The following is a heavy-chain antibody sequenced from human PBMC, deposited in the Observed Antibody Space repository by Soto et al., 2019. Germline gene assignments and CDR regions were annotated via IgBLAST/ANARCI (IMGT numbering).Heavy chain of an antibody. CDR3: ARGLVDFDWLLVEYYFDY. CDR1: NGSISSRSSY. D-gene: IGHD3-9*01. J-gene: IGHJ4*02. Sequence: SETLSLTCIVSNGSISSRSSYWGWIRQTPGKGLEWIGSIYYIGSTDYNPSLKSRVTISVDTSKNQFSLKLSSVTAADTAVYYCARGLVDFDWLLVEYYFDYWGQGTLVTVSS. V-gene: IGHV4-39*07. CDR2: IYYIGST.